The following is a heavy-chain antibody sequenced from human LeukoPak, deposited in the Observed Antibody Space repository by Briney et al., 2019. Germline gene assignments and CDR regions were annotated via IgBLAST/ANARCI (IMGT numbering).Heavy chain of an antibody. V-gene: IGHV3-21*01. CDR3: ARDFPRDNDAFDI. Sequence: GGSLRLSCAASGFTFSSYSMNWVRQAPGKGLEWVSPISSSSSYIYYADSMKGRFTISRDNAKNSLYLQMNSLRAEDTAVYYCARDFPRDNDAFDIWGQGTMVTASS. CDR2: ISSSSSYI. CDR1: GFTFSSYS. J-gene: IGHJ3*02.